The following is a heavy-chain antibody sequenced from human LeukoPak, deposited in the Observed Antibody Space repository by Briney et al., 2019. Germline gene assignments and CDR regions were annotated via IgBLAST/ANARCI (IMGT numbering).Heavy chain of an antibody. CDR3: ARDPGIAVTMMSDY. CDR2: ISGDNADT. Sequence: ASVKVSCKASGCTFTSYGISWVRQAPGQGLEWMGWISGDNADTSYAQRFQGRVTISTDTSTSTAYIELRSLRSDDTAVYYCARDPGIAVTMMSDYWGQGTLVTVSS. CDR1: GCTFTSYG. D-gene: IGHD3-22*01. J-gene: IGHJ4*02. V-gene: IGHV1-18*01.